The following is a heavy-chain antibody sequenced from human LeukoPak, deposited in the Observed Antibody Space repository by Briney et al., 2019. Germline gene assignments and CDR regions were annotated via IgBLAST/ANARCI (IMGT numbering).Heavy chain of an antibody. CDR3: ATDIRGIADAFDI. V-gene: IGHV1-24*01. Sequence: ASVKVSCKVSGYTLTELLMHWVRQAPGKGLEWMGGFDPEDGETIYAQKFQGRVTMTEDISTDTASMELSSLRSEDTAVYYCATDIRGIADAFDIWGQGTMVTVSS. J-gene: IGHJ3*02. CDR2: FDPEDGET. D-gene: IGHD6-13*01. CDR1: GYTLTELL.